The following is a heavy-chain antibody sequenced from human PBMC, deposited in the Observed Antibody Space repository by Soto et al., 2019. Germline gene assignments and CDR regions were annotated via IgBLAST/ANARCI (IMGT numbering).Heavy chain of an antibody. V-gene: IGHV4-30-4*01. CDR1: GGSISSGDYY. D-gene: IGHD3-10*01. CDR3: AGTITFVRGGQAHYYYSGMDV. Sequence: QVQLQESGPGLVKPSQTLSLTCTVSGGSISSGDYYWSWIRQPPGKGLAWIGYIYYSGSTYYNPYIKRRVTLSVATDKNQFSLKLSSVTAADTAVYYCAGTITFVRGGQAHYYYSGMDVWGQGTTVTVSS. J-gene: IGHJ6*02. CDR2: IYYSGST.